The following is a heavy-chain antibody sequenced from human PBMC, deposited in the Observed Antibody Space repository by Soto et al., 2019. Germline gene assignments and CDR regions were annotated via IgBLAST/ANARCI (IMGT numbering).Heavy chain of an antibody. CDR3: ARGEYDILTGRNWFDP. CDR2: INHSGST. CDR1: GGSFSGYY. J-gene: IGHJ5*02. Sequence: PSETLSLTCAVYGGSFSGYYWSWIRKPPGKGLEWIGEINHSGSTNYNPSLKSRVTISVDTSKNQFSLKLSSVTAADTAVYYCARGEYDILTGRNWFDPWGQGTLVTVSS. D-gene: IGHD3-9*01. V-gene: IGHV4-34*01.